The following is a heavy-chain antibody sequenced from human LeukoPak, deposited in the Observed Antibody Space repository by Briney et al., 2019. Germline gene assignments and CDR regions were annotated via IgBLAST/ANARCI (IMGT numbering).Heavy chain of an antibody. CDR1: GFTFDDYA. CDR3: AKSSSDIEGATPYGMDV. J-gene: IGHJ6*02. V-gene: IGHV3-9*01. Sequence: GGSLRLSCAASGFTFDDYAMHWVRQAPGKGLEWVSGISWNSGSIGYADSVKGRFTISRDNAKNSLYLQMNSLRAEDTALYYCAKSSSDIEGATPYGMDVWGQGTTVTVSS. CDR2: ISWNSGSI. D-gene: IGHD1-26*01.